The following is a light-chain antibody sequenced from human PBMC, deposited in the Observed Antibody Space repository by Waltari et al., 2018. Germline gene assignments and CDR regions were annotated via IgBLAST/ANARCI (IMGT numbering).Light chain of an antibody. J-gene: IGKJ1*01. CDR2: EAS. CDR3: LPYNTYPGT. Sequence: DIQLTPSPSSLSASVGDRVTITYRATQGSGNDLGWYHQKPGKVPKRLFDEASTLQSGVPSRFSGSGSGTEVTLTLSRLQPEDFARYYCLPYNTYPGTFGEGTTVE. CDR1: QGSGND. V-gene: IGKV1-17*01.